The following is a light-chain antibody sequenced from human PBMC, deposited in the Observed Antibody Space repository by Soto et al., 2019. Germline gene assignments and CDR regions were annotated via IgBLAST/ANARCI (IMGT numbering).Light chain of an antibody. J-gene: IGLJ1*01. CDR1: SDNY. CDR3: SSYTSGRTLL. Sequence: QSALTQPASVSGSPGQSITISCTGTSDNYVSWYQQHPGKVPKLMIYGVTNRPSGVSDRFSGFKSGTTASLTISGLQTEDEADDDCSSYTSGRTLLFGAGTKVTVL. CDR2: GVT. V-gene: IGLV2-14*01.